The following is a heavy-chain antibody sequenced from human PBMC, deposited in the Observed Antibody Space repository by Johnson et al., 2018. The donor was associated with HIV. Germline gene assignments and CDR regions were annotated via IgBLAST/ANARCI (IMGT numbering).Heavy chain of an antibody. CDR1: GFTFSNAW. Sequence: QVQLVESGGGLVKPGGSLRLSCAASGFTFSNAWMSWVRQAPGKGLEWVAVISYDGSNKYYADSLKGRFTISRDNSKNTLYLQMNSLRAEDTAVYYCAKDQYGSSYDIWGQGTMVTVSS. D-gene: IGHD2-15*01. J-gene: IGHJ3*02. CDR2: ISYDGSNK. CDR3: AKDQYGSSYDI. V-gene: IGHV3-30*18.